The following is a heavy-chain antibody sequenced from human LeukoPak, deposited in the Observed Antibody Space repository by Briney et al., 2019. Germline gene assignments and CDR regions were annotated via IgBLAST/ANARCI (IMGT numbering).Heavy chain of an antibody. CDR3: ARDLQWLFGAFDI. CDR1: GGSFSGYY. CDR2: IYYSGST. D-gene: IGHD3-22*01. J-gene: IGHJ3*02. V-gene: IGHV4-34*11. Sequence: PSETLSLTCAVYGGSFSGYYWSWIRQPPGKGLEWIGYIYYSGSTNYNPSLKSRVTISVDTSKNQFSLKLTSVTAADTAVYYCARDLQWLFGAFDIWGQGTMVTVSS.